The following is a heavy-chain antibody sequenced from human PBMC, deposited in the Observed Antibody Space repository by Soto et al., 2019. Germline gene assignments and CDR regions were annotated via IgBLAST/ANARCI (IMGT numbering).Heavy chain of an antibody. CDR3: ARAISGYVS. V-gene: IGHV1-3*04. Sequence: ASVKVSCKASGITYTTYAIHWVRQAPGQGLEWMGWINTGNGNTRYSQRFQGRVTLTTDTSASTAYMDVSSLASEDTAVYYCARAISGYVSWGQGTLVTVSS. CDR1: GITYTTYA. D-gene: IGHD5-12*01. CDR2: INTGNGNT. J-gene: IGHJ5*02.